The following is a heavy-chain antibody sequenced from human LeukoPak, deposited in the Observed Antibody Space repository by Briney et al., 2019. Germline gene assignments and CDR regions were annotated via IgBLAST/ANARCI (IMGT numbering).Heavy chain of an antibody. D-gene: IGHD4-11*01. CDR1: GYTFTSYG. J-gene: IGHJ4*02. Sequence: GAPVKVSCKASGYTFTSYGISWVRQAPGQGLEWMGWISAYNGNTSYAQSLQGRVTLTTDTSTSTAYMELGSLRSDDTAVYYCARPETTVTTGIGYWGQGTLVTVSS. V-gene: IGHV1-18*01. CDR2: ISAYNGNT. CDR3: ARPETTVTTGIGY.